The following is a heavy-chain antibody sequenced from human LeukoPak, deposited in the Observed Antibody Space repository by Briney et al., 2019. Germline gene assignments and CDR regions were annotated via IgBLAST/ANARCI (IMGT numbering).Heavy chain of an antibody. D-gene: IGHD3-22*01. CDR2: IYSGGST. V-gene: IGHV3-53*01. Sequence: GGSLRLSCAASGFTVSSNYMSWVRQAPGKGLEWVSVIYSGGSTYYADSVKGRFTISRDNSKNTLYLQMNSLRAEDTAVYYCANSPGVIVVVDYWGQGTLVTVSS. CDR1: GFTVSSNY. CDR3: ANSPGVIVVVDY. J-gene: IGHJ4*02.